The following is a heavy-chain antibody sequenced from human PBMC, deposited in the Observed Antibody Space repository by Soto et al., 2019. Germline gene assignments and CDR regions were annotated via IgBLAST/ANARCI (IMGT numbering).Heavy chain of an antibody. Sequence: QVQLVQSGAEVKKPGSSVKVSCKASGDTFNFYTINWVRQAPGLGLEWMGRFNPILSFSNSALKFQGRVTLPADKSTRTAYMVLSSLRSEDTAIYYFATSFGSGSRAFDYWGQGARVTVSS. CDR3: ATSFGSGSRAFDY. V-gene: IGHV1-69*02. CDR1: GDTFNFYT. CDR2: FNPILSFS. D-gene: IGHD3-10*01. J-gene: IGHJ4*02.